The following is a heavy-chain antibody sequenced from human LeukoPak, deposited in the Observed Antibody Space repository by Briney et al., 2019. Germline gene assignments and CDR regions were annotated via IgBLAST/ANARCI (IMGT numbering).Heavy chain of an antibody. D-gene: IGHD3-22*01. CDR1: GFTFSSYA. CDR2: ISGGGGSR. V-gene: IGHV3-23*01. J-gene: IGHJ4*02. CDR3: AQDVTYDSSGYYPYYFDY. Sequence: GWSLRLSCTASGFTFSSYAMIWVRQAPGKGLESVSAISGGGGSRYYADSVKGRFTISRDNSKNTLYLQMNSLRAEDTAVYYCAQDVTYDSSGYYPYYFDYWGQGTLVTVSS.